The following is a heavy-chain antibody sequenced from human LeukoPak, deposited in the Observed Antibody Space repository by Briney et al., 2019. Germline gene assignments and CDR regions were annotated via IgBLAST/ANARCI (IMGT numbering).Heavy chain of an antibody. CDR2: INPNDGRT. D-gene: IGHD3-16*01. J-gene: IGHJ4*02. Sequence: DSVKVSCKASGYGFSIYYMHWVRQAPGEGLEWVGMINPNDGRTTYAQKFQGRVTMTRDTSTSTVYMELSRLRSDDTAVYYCARRSRGSGPYFDYWGQGTLVTVSS. CDR1: GYGFSIYY. V-gene: IGHV1-46*01. CDR3: ARRSRGSGPYFDY.